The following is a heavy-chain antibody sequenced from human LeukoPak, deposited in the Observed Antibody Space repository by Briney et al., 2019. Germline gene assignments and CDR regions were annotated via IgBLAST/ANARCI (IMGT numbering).Heavy chain of an antibody. Sequence: SETLSLTCAVYGGSFSGYYWSWIRQPPGKGLEWIGEINHSGSTNYNPSLKSRVTISVDTSKNQFSLKLSSVTAADTAVYYCARAFFSSSWYFSEHYYMDVWGKGTTVTVSS. V-gene: IGHV4-34*01. J-gene: IGHJ6*03. CDR2: INHSGST. CDR1: GGSFSGYY. CDR3: ARAFFSSSWYFSEHYYMDV. D-gene: IGHD6-13*01.